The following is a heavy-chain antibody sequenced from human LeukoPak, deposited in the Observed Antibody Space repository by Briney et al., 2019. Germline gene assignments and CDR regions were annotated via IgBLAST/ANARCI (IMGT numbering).Heavy chain of an antibody. CDR1: GGSFSGYY. CDR3: ARGRDWKIDY. CDR2: IYTTGST. Sequence: KPSETLSLTCAVYGGSFSGYYWSWIRQPPGKGLEWIGRIYTTGSTNYNPSLKSRVTMSVDTSKNQFSLKVSSVTAADTAVYYCARGRDWKIDYWGQGTLVTVSS. D-gene: IGHD1-1*01. J-gene: IGHJ4*02. V-gene: IGHV4-59*10.